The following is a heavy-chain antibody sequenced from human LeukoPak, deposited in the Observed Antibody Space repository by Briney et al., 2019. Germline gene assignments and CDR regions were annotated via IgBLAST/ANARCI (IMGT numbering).Heavy chain of an antibody. CDR1: GFSFSGYG. CDR2: IRYDGSNE. J-gene: IGHJ4*02. D-gene: IGHD6-19*01. Sequence: GGSLRLSCAASGFSFSGYGMHWVRQAPGKGLEWVAFIRYDGSNEYYADSVKGRFTISRDKSKNTLSLQMNGLRVEDTAVYYCASSSYIQWLVTYWGQGTLVTVSS. V-gene: IGHV3-30*02. CDR3: ASSSYIQWLVTY.